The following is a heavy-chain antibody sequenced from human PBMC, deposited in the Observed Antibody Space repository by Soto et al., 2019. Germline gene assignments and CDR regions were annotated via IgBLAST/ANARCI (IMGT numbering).Heavy chain of an antibody. V-gene: IGHV1-2*02. J-gene: IGHJ6*02. D-gene: IGHD1-26*01. CDR2: INPNSGGT. CDR3: AREYYSGSYYDSYYYGMDV. Sequence: ASGKFSFNAPGNTFTSCVTSSAPPPSPKTFEWMGWINPNSGGTNYAQKFQGRVTMTRDTSISTAYMELSRLRSDDTAVYYCAREYYSGSYYDSYYYGMDVWGQGTTVTFSS. CDR1: GNTFTSCV.